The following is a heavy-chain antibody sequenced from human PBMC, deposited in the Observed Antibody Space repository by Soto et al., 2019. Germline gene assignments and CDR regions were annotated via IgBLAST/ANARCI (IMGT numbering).Heavy chain of an antibody. Sequence: SWAVYGGKSRDYGWRWISKKPGKGLEWIGEINHSGGTNYNPSLKSRVTISVDTSKNQFSLKLSSVTAADTAVYYCAGKYYDILTGYYAYYYYGMDVWGQGTTVTVSS. CDR2: INHSGGT. D-gene: IGHD3-9*01. CDR1: GGKSRDYG. CDR3: AGKYYDILTGYYAYYYYGMDV. J-gene: IGHJ6*02. V-gene: IGHV4-34*08.